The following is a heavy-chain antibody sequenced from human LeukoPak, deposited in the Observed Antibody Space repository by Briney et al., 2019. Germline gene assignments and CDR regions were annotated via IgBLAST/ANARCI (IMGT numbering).Heavy chain of an antibody. CDR3: AKDGMYSSSSSYYFDY. CDR1: GFTFSSYA. J-gene: IGHJ4*02. D-gene: IGHD6-6*01. V-gene: IGHV3-23*01. Sequence: GGSLRLSCAASGFTFSSYAMSWVRQAPGKGLEWVSSISSSGGTTYYADSVKGRFTISRDYSKNTLYLQMNSLRAEDTALYYCAKDGMYSSSSSYYFDYWGPGTLSPSPQ. CDR2: ISSSGGTT.